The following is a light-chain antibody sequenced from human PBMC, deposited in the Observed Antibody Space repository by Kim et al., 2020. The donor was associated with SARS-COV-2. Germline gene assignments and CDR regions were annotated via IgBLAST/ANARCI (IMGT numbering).Light chain of an antibody. J-gene: IGLJ3*02. Sequence: QSALTQPASVSGSPGQSITISCTGTSSNVGGYNYVSWYQQHPGKAPKLMIYDVGTRPSGVSDRFSGSKSGNTASLTISGLQTEDEADYYCSSYTNTTTRVFGGGTQLTVL. CDR3: SSYTNTTTRV. CDR1: SSNVGGYNY. V-gene: IGLV2-14*03. CDR2: DVG.